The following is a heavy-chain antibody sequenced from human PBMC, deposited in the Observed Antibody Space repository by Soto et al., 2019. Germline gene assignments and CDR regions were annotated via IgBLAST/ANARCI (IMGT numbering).Heavy chain of an antibody. Sequence: ASVKVSCKASGYTFTSYDINWVRQATGQGLEWMGWMDPNSGDTGYAQKFQGRVTMTRNTSISTAYMELSSLRSEDMAVYYCARWVTGAGRPYYYYMDVWAKGTTVTVSS. J-gene: IGHJ6*03. V-gene: IGHV1-8*01. CDR2: MDPNSGDT. D-gene: IGHD6-6*01. CDR1: GYTFTSYD. CDR3: ARWVTGAGRPYYYYMDV.